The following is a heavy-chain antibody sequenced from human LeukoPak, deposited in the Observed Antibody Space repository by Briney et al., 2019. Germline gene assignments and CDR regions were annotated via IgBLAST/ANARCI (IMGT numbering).Heavy chain of an antibody. CDR1: GYSFTTYW. D-gene: IGHD1-1*01. CDR3: ARRGGTVQNFDF. CDR2: LSPSDSDA. J-gene: IGHJ4*02. Sequence: GESLQISCKASGYSFTTYWIGWVRQMPGKGLEWMGILSPSDSDARYSPSFQGQVTISVDKSISTAYLQWTSLKASDTAMYYCARRGGTVQNFDFWGQGTLVTVSS. V-gene: IGHV5-51*01.